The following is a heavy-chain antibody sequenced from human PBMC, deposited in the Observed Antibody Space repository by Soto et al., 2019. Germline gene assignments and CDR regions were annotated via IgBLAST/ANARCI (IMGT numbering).Heavy chain of an antibody. CDR2: VYHTGNT. V-gene: IGHV4-59*01. CDR3: AREQYNWKL. D-gene: IGHD1-20*01. Sequence: PSETLSLTCTVSGVSITPYYWTWIRHPPGKGLEWIGYVYHTGNTYYKPSLKSRVTISLDTSKNQVSLRLKSVTAADTAVYYCAREQYNWKLWGQGTLVTVSS. CDR1: GVSITPYY. J-gene: IGHJ4*02.